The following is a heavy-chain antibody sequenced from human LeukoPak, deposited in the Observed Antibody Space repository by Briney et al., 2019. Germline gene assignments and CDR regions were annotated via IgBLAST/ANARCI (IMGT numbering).Heavy chain of an antibody. CDR1: GGSFSGYY. CDR3: ARGVLFPSTDSSSWYKVDVRLKNWFDP. J-gene: IGHJ5*02. D-gene: IGHD6-13*01. Sequence: SETLSLTCAVYGGSFSGYYWSWIRQPPGKGLEWIGEINHSGSTNYNPSLKRRVTISVDTSKNQFSLKLSSVTAADTAVYYCARGVLFPSTDSSSWYKVDVRLKNWFDPWGQGTLVTVSS. CDR2: INHSGST. V-gene: IGHV4-34*01.